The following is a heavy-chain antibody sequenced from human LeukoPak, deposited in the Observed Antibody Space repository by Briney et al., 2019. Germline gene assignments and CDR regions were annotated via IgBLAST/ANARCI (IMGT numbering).Heavy chain of an antibody. CDR1: AYTLTSYA. J-gene: IGHJ4*02. Sequence: SVKLSCKASAYTLTSYAINWVRQAPGQGLEWMGWMNPNSGNTAYAQKFQGRVTMPRNTSISTAYTELSSLRSDDTAVYYCARGKPYSSGWGSYWGQGTLVTVSS. V-gene: IGHV1-8*01. CDR3: ARGKPYSSGWGSY. D-gene: IGHD6-19*01. CDR2: MNPNSGNT.